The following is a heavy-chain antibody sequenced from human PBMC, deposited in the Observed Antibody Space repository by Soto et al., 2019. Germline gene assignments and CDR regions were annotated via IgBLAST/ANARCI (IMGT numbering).Heavy chain of an antibody. CDR2: VYYSATT. CDR1: GGSINGHY. CDR3: AMGAGWLTDY. Sequence: QVQLQESGPGLVKPSETLSLTCTASGGSINGHYCHWFRQPPGRRLEWIGYVYYSATTKYNPSLASPVAVSEDSSKNQFSLRLTSVHTADAAVYYCAMGAGWLTDYWGQGTLVTVSS. D-gene: IGHD1-26*01. J-gene: IGHJ4*02. V-gene: IGHV4-59*11.